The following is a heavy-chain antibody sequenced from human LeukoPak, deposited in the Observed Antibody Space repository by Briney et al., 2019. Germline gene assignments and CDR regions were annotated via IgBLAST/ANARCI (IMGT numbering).Heavy chain of an antibody. Sequence: GRSLRLSCAASGFIFSSYDMHWVRQAPGKGLEWVAVISYDGNNKYYTDSVQGRFTISRDNSKNSLYLQMNSLRAEDTAVYYCARVHRDYYGSGSYYDYYMDVWGKGTTVTVSS. V-gene: IGHV3-30*03. CDR1: GFIFSSYD. CDR3: ARVHRDYYGSGSYYDYYMDV. D-gene: IGHD3-10*01. CDR2: ISYDGNNK. J-gene: IGHJ6*03.